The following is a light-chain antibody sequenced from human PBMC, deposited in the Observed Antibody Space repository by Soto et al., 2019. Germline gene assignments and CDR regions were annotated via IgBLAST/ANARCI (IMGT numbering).Light chain of an antibody. CDR3: QQYNNWPLTWS. J-gene: IGKJ1*01. CDR1: QSVSSN. CDR2: GAS. V-gene: IGKV3-15*01. Sequence: EIVMTQSPATLSVSPGERATLSCRASQSVSSNLAWYQQKPGQAPRLLIYGASTRATGIPARFSGSGSGTEFTLTIRSLQSEDFAVYYCQQYNNWPLTWSFGQGTKVEIK.